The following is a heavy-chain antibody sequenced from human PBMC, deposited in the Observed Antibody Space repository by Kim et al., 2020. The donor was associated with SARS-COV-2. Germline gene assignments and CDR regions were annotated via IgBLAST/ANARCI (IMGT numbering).Heavy chain of an antibody. CDR3: ARIGCSGYYFDDY. V-gene: IGHV2-70*01. Sequence: YSTSLKTRLTISKDTSKNQVVLTMTNMDPVDTATYYCARIGCSGYYFDDYWGQGTLVTVSS. D-gene: IGHD3-22*01. J-gene: IGHJ4*02.